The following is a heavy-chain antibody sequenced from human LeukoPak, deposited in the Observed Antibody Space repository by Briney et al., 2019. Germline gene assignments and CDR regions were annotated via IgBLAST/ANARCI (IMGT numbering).Heavy chain of an antibody. CDR1: GFTFTSSA. Sequence: SVKVSRKASGFTFTSSAVQWVRQARGQRLEWIGWIVVGSGNTNYAQKFQERVTITRGMSTSTAYMELSSLRSEDTAVYYCAAPGPEYSSGWYPYFDYWGQGTLVTVSS. J-gene: IGHJ4*02. CDR2: IVVGSGNT. V-gene: IGHV1-58*01. CDR3: AAPGPEYSSGWYPYFDY. D-gene: IGHD6-19*01.